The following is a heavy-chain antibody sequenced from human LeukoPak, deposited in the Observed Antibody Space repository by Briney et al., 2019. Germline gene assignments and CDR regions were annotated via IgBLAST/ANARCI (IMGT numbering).Heavy chain of an antibody. CDR1: GFSFSSDW. V-gene: IGHV3-74*01. J-gene: IGHJ4*02. CDR3: ARVGGSYGPFDY. Sequence: GQSLTLACAVSGFSFSSDWMHWVRHPPGKGLGWVSRINSDGSSTSYADSVKGRFTISRDNAKNTLYLQMNSLRAEDTAVYYCARVGGSYGPFDYWGQGTLVTVSS. D-gene: IGHD3-16*01. CDR2: INSDGSST.